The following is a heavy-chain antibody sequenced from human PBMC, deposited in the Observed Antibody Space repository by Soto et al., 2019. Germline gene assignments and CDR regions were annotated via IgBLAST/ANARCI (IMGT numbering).Heavy chain of an antibody. CDR2: VYPGDSET. D-gene: IGHD2-21*02. CDR1: GYSFSTYW. V-gene: IGHV5-51*01. Sequence: PGEALKISWKGSGYSFSTYWIGWGRQMPGKGLELVGVVYPGDSETRYSPSFQGLVSISADKSISTSYLQWSRLKASDTAMYSCASHGPEHGGNSGGIDVWGQGTTVTVSS. J-gene: IGHJ6*02. CDR3: ASHGPEHGGNSGGIDV.